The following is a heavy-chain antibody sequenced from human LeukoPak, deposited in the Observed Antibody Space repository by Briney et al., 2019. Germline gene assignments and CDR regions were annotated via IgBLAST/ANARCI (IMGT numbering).Heavy chain of an antibody. CDR2: ISGSGAST. J-gene: IGHJ4*02. CDR1: GFTFSPYG. CDR3: ATNDGYNYYFDY. V-gene: IGHV3-23*01. Sequence: GGSLRLSCAASGFTFSPYGMSWVRQAPGKGLEWVSAISGSGASTYYADSVKGRFTISRDNSKNTLSLQMNSLRAEDTAVYYCATNDGYNYYFDYWGQGTLVTVSS. D-gene: IGHD5-24*01.